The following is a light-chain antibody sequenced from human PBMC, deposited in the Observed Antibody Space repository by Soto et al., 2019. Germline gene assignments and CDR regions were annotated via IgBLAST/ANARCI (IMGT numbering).Light chain of an antibody. Sequence: QSALTQPASVSGSPGQSITISCTGTSSDIGAYNYVSWYQQHPGKAPKLMIYEVSNRPLGVSNRFSGSKSGNTASLTISGLQAEDEADYYCQSFDINNVVFGGGTKLTVL. J-gene: IGLJ2*01. V-gene: IGLV2-14*01. CDR2: EVS. CDR3: QSFDINNVV. CDR1: SSDIGAYNY.